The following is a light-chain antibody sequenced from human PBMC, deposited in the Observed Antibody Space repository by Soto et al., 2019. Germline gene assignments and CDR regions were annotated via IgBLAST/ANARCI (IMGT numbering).Light chain of an antibody. CDR3: SYYTSSSTLLYV. V-gene: IGLV2-14*01. CDR1: SSDVGGYNY. Sequence: QSALTQPASVSGSPGQSITISCTGTSSDVGGYNYVSWYQQHPGKAPKLMIYDVSNRPSGVSNRFSGSKSGNTASLTISGLQAEDEADYYCSYYTSSSTLLYVFGTGTKLTVL. J-gene: IGLJ1*01. CDR2: DVS.